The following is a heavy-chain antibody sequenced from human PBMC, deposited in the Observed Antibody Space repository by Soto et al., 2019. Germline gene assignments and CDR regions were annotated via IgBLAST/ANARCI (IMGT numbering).Heavy chain of an antibody. Sequence: QVQLQESGPGLVMPSETLSLTCSVSGDSISGSPYYWGWIRQPPGKRLEWIGSIFHDGYIVYTPSLKSRVTISVDTSKTPFSLKLTSVAATDTSIYFCARLQTAVPHYWGQGILVTVSS. CDR2: IFHDGYI. CDR3: ARLQTAVPHY. J-gene: IGHJ4*02. V-gene: IGHV4-39*01. D-gene: IGHD6-13*01. CDR1: GDSISGSPYY.